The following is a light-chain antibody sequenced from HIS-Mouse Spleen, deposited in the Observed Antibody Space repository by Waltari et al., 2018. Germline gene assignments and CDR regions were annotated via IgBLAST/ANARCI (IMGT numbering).Light chain of an antibody. V-gene: IGLV3-10*01. J-gene: IGLJ2*01. CDR1: ALPKKY. CDR2: EDS. CDR3: AAWDDSLNGPV. Sequence: SYELTQPPSVSVSPGQTARITCSGYALPKKYSYWYQQKSGQAPVLVIYEDSKRPSGIPERFSGSKSGTSASLAISGLQSEDEADYYCAAWDDSLNGPVFGGGTKLTVL.